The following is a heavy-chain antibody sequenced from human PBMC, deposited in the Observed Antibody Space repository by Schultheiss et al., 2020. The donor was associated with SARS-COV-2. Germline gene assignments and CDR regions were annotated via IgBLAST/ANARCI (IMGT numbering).Heavy chain of an antibody. Sequence: SETLSLTCAVYGGSFSGYYWSWIRQPPGKGLEWIGEINHSGCTNYNPSLKSRVTISVDTSKNQFSLKLSSVTAADTAVYYCARLAAAAGKYYYGMDVWGQGTTVTVSS. D-gene: IGHD6-13*01. V-gene: IGHV4-34*01. CDR1: GGSFSGYY. J-gene: IGHJ6*02. CDR3: ARLAAAAGKYYYGMDV. CDR2: INHSGCT.